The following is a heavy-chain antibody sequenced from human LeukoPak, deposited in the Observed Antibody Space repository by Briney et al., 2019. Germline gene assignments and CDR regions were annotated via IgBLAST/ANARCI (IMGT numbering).Heavy chain of an antibody. V-gene: IGHV1-46*03. D-gene: IGHD6-13*01. CDR2: INPSGGST. CDR1: GYTFTRYY. CDR3: ARALGIYSSSWREPLYYYYMDV. Sequence: ASVKVSCKASGYTFTRYYMHWVRQAPGQGLEWMGIINPSGGSTSYAQKFQGRVTMTRDTSTSTVYMELSSLRSEDTAVYYCARALGIYSSSWREPLYYYYMDVWGKGTTVTVSS. J-gene: IGHJ6*03.